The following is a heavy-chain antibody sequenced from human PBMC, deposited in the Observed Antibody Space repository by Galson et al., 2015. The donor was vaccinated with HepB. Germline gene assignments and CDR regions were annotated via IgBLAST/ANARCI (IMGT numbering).Heavy chain of an antibody. D-gene: IGHD3-10*01. V-gene: IGHV3-30*18. CDR1: GFTFSSYG. CDR2: ISYDGSNR. J-gene: IGHJ6*02. Sequence: SLRLSCAASGFTFSSYGMHWVRQAPGKGLEWVAVISYDGSNRYYADSVKGRFTISRDKFENTVYLQMNSLRAEDTAVYYCAKDGGSGNYWPDYYYYGMAVWGQGTTVTVPS. CDR3: AKDGGSGNYWPDYYYYGMAV.